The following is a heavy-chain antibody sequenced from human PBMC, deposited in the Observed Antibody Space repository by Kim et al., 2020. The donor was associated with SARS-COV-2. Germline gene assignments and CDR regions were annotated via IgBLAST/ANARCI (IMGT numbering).Heavy chain of an antibody. CDR3: AKVTTLTAPFYDY. V-gene: IGHV3-23*01. Sequence: GGSLRLSCAVSGFTFSSYALSWVRQAPGKGLEWVSRISASGGDTYYADSVQGRFTISRDNSKNALNLEMNSLRAADTALYYCAKVTTLTAPFYDYWGQGTLVTVSS. CDR1: GFTFSSYA. CDR2: ISASGGDT. J-gene: IGHJ4*02. D-gene: IGHD4-4*01.